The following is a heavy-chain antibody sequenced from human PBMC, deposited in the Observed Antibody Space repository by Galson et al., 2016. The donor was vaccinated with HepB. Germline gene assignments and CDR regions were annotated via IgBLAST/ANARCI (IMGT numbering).Heavy chain of an antibody. V-gene: IGHV3-72*01. CDR2: MRDRAASYRT. CDR1: GFIFRDYY. J-gene: IGHJ4*02. CDR3: ARLHYDGSIFHPFDC. D-gene: IGHD3-22*01. Sequence: SLRLSCAATGFIFRDYYMDWVRQAPGKGLEWVGRMRDRAASYRTQYAASVQGRFIFSRDESRNLLFLQMNSLKSEDTAVYYCARLHYDGSIFHPFDCWGQGTLVTVSS.